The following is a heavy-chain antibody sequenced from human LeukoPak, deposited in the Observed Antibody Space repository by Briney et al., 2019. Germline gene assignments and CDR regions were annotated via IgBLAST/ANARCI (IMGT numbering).Heavy chain of an antibody. CDR1: GGSISSYS. CDR3: ARAPYYYDSSGYYSPNNWFDP. J-gene: IGHJ5*02. V-gene: IGHV4-59*12. D-gene: IGHD3-22*01. Sequence: SETLSLTCTVSGGSISSYSWSWIRQPPGKGLEWIGYIYYSGSTYYNPSLKSRVTISVDTSKNQFSLKLSSVTAADTAVYYCARAPYYYDSSGYYSPNNWFDPWGQGTLVTVSS. CDR2: IYYSGST.